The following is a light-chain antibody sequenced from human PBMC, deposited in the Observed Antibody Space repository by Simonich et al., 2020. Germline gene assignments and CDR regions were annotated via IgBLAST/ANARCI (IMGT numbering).Light chain of an antibody. CDR1: SGSLASNY. J-gene: IGLJ3*02. Sequence: NFMLTQPHSVSESPGKTVTISCTRSSGSLASNYVPWYQQRPGSAPTPVIYEDNQRPSGVPDRFSGSIDSSSNSASLTISGLKTEDEADYYCQSYDSSNRVFGGGTKLTVL. CDR2: EDN. CDR3: QSYDSSNRV. V-gene: IGLV6-57*03.